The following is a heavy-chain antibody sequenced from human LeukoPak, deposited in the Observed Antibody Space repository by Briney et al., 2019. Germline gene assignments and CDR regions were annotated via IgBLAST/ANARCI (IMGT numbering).Heavy chain of an antibody. V-gene: IGHV3-33*01. J-gene: IGHJ6*02. CDR1: GFILGSHG. CDR3: ARDGQQLAPYALDF. Sequence: GGSLRLSCVASGFILGSHGMHWVRQAPGKGLEWVAQIWIGGNYKYYGDSVKGRFTVSRDDSRNTLYLQMNNLRGEDTAVYYCARDGQQLAPYALDFWGQGTTVIVSS. CDR2: IWIGGNYK. D-gene: IGHD6-13*01.